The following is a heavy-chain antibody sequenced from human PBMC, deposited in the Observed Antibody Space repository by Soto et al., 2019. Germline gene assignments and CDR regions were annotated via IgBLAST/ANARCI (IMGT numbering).Heavy chain of an antibody. CDR1: GGSISTYF. V-gene: IGHV4-4*07. Sequence: SETLSLTCTVSGGSISTYFWSWIRQPAGGGLEWIGRIYTTGSTNYNPSLKSRVTMSLDTSRNQFSLKLSSVAAADTAVYYCARDRGYSSSLTNGGMDVWGQGTTVTVSS. D-gene: IGHD6-13*01. J-gene: IGHJ6*02. CDR3: ARDRGYSSSLTNGGMDV. CDR2: IYTTGST.